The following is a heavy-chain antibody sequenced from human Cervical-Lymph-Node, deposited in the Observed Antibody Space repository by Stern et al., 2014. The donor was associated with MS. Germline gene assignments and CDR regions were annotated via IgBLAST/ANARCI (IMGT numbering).Heavy chain of an antibody. CDR2: IHYSGIT. V-gene: IGHV4-39*01. CDR1: GASISSSSYY. D-gene: IGHD3-22*01. Sequence: QVQLQESGSGLLKPSETLSLTCTVSGASISSSSYYWGWVRQPPGKGLEWIGSIHYSGITFYHPSLNSRVTIFVDPSGPQFALRLNSVTAADTAVYYCARHAYDSSGYYYYGMDVWGQGTTVTVSS. CDR3: ARHAYDSSGYYYYGMDV. J-gene: IGHJ6*02.